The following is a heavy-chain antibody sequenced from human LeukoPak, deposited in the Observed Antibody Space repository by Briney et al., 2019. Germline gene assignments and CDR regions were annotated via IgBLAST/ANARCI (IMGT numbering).Heavy chain of an antibody. CDR2: ISSSGGTI. Sequence: GGSLRLSCAASGFTFSDFFMSWIRQAPGKGLEWVSYISSSGGTIHYADSVKGRFTVSRDNAKNTLYLQMNSLRAEGTAVYYCARGRGDLVLWFGELLTSAFDIWGQGTMVTVSS. CDR1: GFTFSDFF. D-gene: IGHD3-10*01. J-gene: IGHJ3*02. V-gene: IGHV3-11*04. CDR3: ARGRGDLVLWFGELLTSAFDI.